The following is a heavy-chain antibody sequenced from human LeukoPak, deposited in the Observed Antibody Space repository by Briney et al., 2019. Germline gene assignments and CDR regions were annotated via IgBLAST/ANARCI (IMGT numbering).Heavy chain of an antibody. V-gene: IGHV1-18*01. D-gene: IGHD3-9*01. Sequence: GASVKVSCKASGYTFTSYGISWVRQAPGQGLEWMGWISAYNGNTNYAQKLQGRVTMTTDTSTSTAYMEQRSLRSDDTAVYYCARVLRQRHYDILTVGWFDPWGQGTLVTVSS. J-gene: IGHJ5*02. CDR3: ARVLRQRHYDILTVGWFDP. CDR2: ISAYNGNT. CDR1: GYTFTSYG.